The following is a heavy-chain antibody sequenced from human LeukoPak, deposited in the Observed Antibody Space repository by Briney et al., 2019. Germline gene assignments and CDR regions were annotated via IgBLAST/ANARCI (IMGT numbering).Heavy chain of an antibody. CDR3: TRDQRKYCSRTTCFVFDI. CDR2: INSDGSST. J-gene: IGHJ3*02. Sequence: PGGSLRLSCAASGFTFSAYWMHWVRQAPGKGLVWVSRINSDGSSTSYADSVKGRFTISRDNAKKTLYLQLNSLRAEDTAVYYCTRDQRKYCSRTTCFVFDIWGQGTVVSVSS. CDR1: GFTFSAYW. V-gene: IGHV3-74*01. D-gene: IGHD2-2*01.